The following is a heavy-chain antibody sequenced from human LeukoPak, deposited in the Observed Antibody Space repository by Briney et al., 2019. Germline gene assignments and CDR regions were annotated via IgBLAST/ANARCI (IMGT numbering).Heavy chain of an antibody. Sequence: SETLSLTCTVSGGSISSYYWSWIRQPAGKGLEWIGRIYTSGSTNYNPSLKSRVTMSVDTSKNQFSLKLSSVTAADTAVHYCASGYYDYWFDPWGQGTLVTVSS. J-gene: IGHJ5*02. D-gene: IGHD3-3*01. V-gene: IGHV4-4*07. CDR3: ASGYYDYWFDP. CDR1: GGSISSYY. CDR2: IYTSGST.